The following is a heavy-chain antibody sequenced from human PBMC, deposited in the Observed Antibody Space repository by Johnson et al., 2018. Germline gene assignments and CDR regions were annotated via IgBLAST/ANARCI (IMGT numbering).Heavy chain of an antibody. Sequence: VQLVQSGGGLVKPGRSLRLSCTASGFTFGDYAMSWFRQAPGKGLEWVGFIRSKAYGGTTEYAASVKGRFTISRDDSKSIAYLQMNSLKTEDAALYYCTRVVLRLLEWSRTAFDIWGQGTMVTVSS. D-gene: IGHD3-3*01. J-gene: IGHJ3*02. CDR1: GFTFGDYA. CDR2: IRSKAYGGTT. V-gene: IGHV3-49*05. CDR3: TRVVLRLLEWSRTAFDI.